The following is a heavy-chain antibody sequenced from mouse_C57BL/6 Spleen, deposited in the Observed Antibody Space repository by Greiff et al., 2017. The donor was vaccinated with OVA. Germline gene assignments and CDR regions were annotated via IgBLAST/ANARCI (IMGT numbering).Heavy chain of an antibody. CDR1: GYTFTSYW. J-gene: IGHJ3*01. CDR3: ARNPFYGSSYDAY. CDR2: IYPGSGST. Sequence: VQLQQPGAELVKPGASVKMSCKASGYTFTSYWITWVKQRPGQGLEWIGDIYPGSGSTNYNEKFKSKATLTVDTSSSTAYMQLSSLTSEDSAVYYCARNPFYGSSYDAYWGQGTLVTVSA. D-gene: IGHD1-1*01. V-gene: IGHV1-55*01.